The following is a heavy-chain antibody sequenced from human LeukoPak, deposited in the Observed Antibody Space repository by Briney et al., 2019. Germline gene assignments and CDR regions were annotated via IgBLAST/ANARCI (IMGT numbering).Heavy chain of an antibody. D-gene: IGHD2-21*01. V-gene: IGHV3-30*03. CDR2: ISYDGSNK. CDR3: VRDVWGDRDSYFDY. J-gene: IGHJ4*02. CDR1: GFTFRSYG. Sequence: GRSLRLSCAASGFTFRSYGMHWVRQAPGKGLEWVAVISYDGSNKYYADSVKGRFTISRDNSKSTLYLQMNSLRAEDTAVYYCVRDVWGDRDSYFDYWGQGALVTVSS.